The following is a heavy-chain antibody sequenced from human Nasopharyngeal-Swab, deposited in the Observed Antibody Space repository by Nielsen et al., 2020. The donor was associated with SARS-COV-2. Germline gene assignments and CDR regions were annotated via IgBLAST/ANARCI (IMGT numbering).Heavy chain of an antibody. V-gene: IGHV5-51*01. CDR3: ARLKLDPPWRWLQSDAFDI. D-gene: IGHD5-24*01. CDR2: IYPGDSDT. Sequence: ESLKISCQGSGYSFTSYWIGWVRQMPGKGLEWMGIIYPGDSDTRYSPSFQGQVTISADKSISTAYLQWSSLKASDTAMYYCARLKLDPPWRWLQSDAFDIWGQGTMVTVSS. J-gene: IGHJ3*02. CDR1: GYSFTSYW.